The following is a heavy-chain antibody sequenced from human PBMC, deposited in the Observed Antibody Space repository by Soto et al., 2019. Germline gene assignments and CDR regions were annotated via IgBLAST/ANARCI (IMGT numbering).Heavy chain of an antibody. CDR2: INPDSRGT. Sequence: ASVKVSCKASGYTLTDYFIHWVRQAPGQGFEWMGWINPDSRGTNYAQKFQGRVTMTRDTANSTAYMELRGLRPDDTAVYYCARVTLKAGNWFDPWGQGTLVTVSS. CDR1: GYTLTDYF. V-gene: IGHV1-2*02. J-gene: IGHJ5*02. CDR3: ARVTLKAGNWFDP.